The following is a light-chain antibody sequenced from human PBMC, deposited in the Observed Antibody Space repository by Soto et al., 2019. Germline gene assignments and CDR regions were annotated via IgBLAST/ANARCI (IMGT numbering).Light chain of an antibody. V-gene: IGKV3-20*01. Sequence: EIVLTQSPCTLSLSPGERATLSCRASQSVRSSYLAWYQQKPGQAPRLLIYGASSRATGIPDRFSGSGSGTDFTLTISRLEPEDFAVYYCQQYVATPRTFGPGTKVDI. J-gene: IGKJ3*01. CDR1: QSVRSSY. CDR3: QQYVATPRT. CDR2: GAS.